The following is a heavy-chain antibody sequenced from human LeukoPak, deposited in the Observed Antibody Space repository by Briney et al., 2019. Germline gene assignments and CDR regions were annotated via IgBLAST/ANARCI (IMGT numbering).Heavy chain of an antibody. V-gene: IGHV3-23*01. J-gene: IGHJ4*02. CDR2: ISGSGGST. CDR1: VFTFSSYA. D-gene: IGHD3-10*01. CDR3: AKGHYFGSGSYPYYFDY. Sequence: PGGSLRLSCAASVFTFSSYAMSWVRQAPGKGLEWVSAISGSGGSTYYADSVKGRFTISRDNSKNTLYLQMNSLRAEDTAVYYCAKGHYFGSGSYPYYFDYWGQGPLVTVSS.